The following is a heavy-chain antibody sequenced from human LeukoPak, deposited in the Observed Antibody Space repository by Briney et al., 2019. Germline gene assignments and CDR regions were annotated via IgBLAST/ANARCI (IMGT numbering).Heavy chain of an antibody. V-gene: IGHV1-69*13. CDR3: ARRVSGKALYYYYYYMDV. D-gene: IGHD1-26*01. Sequence: GASVKVSCMASGGTFSSYAISWVQQAPGQGLEWMGGIIPIFGTANYAQKFQGRVTITADESTSTAYMELSSLRSEDTAVYYCARRVSGKALYYYYYYMDVWGKGTTVTVSS. CDR2: IIPIFGTA. J-gene: IGHJ6*03. CDR1: GGTFSSYA.